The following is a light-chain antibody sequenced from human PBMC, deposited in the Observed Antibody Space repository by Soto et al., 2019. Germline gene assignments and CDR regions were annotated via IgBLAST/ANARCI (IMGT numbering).Light chain of an antibody. V-gene: IGKV1-6*01. CDR2: AAS. CDR3: MQDYDLPYP. Sequence: AIQMTQSPPSLSASVGDRVIITCRASQDIRVDVGWLQQRPGHAPNLLIYAASTLHTGVPSTFTGSGSGIDFTLTINDLQPEAVATYFCMQDYDLPYPVGQGTKVDSK. CDR1: QDIRVD. J-gene: IGKJ2*01.